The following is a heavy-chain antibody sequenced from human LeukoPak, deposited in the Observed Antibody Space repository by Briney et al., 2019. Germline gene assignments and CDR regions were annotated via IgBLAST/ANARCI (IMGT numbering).Heavy chain of an antibody. D-gene: IGHD3-3*01. J-gene: IGHJ4*02. V-gene: IGHV3-64D*09. Sequence: GGSLRLSCSASGFTFSSYAMHWVRQAPGKGLEYVSAISTNGGITYYADSVKGRFTISRDNSKNTLYLQMSSLRAEDTAVYYCAREGLPVTIFGVVTYFDYWGQGTLVTVSS. CDR2: ISTNGGIT. CDR1: GFTFSSYA. CDR3: AREGLPVTIFGVVTYFDY.